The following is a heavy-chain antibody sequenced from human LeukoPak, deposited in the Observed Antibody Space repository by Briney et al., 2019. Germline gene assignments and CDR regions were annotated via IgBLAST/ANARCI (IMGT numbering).Heavy chain of an antibody. CDR1: GYTFTGYY. J-gene: IGHJ4*02. V-gene: IGHV1-2*02. CDR3: ARDYYDSSGYFNFDY. D-gene: IGHD3-22*01. Sequence: ASVTVSCKASGYTFTGYYMHWVRQAPGQGLEWMGWINPNSGGTNYAQKFQGRVTMTRDTSTSTVYMELSSPRSEDTAVYYCARDYYDSSGYFNFDYWGQGTLVTVSS. CDR2: INPNSGGT.